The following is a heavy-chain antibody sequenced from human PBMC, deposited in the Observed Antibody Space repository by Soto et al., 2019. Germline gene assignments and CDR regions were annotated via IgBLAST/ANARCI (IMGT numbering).Heavy chain of an antibody. CDR1: GGSISSGGYY. V-gene: IGHV4-31*03. CDR3: ARVRYCSGGSCYPRFDP. J-gene: IGHJ5*02. Sequence: QVQLQESGPGLVKPSQTLSLTCTVSGGSISSGGYYWSWIRQHPGKGLEWIGYIYYSGSTYYNPFLKSRVNLSVDTSKNQFSLKLSSVTAADTAVYYCARVRYCSGGSCYPRFDPWGQGTLVTVSS. CDR2: IYYSGST. D-gene: IGHD2-15*01.